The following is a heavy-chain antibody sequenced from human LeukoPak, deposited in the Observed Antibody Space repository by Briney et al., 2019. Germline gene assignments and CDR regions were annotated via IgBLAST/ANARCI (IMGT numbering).Heavy chain of an antibody. D-gene: IGHD2-15*01. CDR2: NTPNSGGT. CDR1: GYTFTGHY. CDR3: ARVLGGGTRIRYYMDV. V-gene: IGHV1-2*02. J-gene: IGHJ6*03. Sequence: GAPVTVFCKPSGYTFTGHYIHWLRQAPGLGLEGMGWNTPNSGGTNYAQKFQGRVTMTRDTSISAAYMELSRLTFDDTAMYYCARVLGGGTRIRYYMDVWGKGTTVSIS.